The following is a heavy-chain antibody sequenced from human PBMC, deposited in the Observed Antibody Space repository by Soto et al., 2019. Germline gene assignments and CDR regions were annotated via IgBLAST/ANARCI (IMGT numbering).Heavy chain of an antibody. CDR1: GGSISSSNW. CDR3: ARAPVLGYCTNGVCYSNWFDP. Sequence: TLSLTCAVSGGSISSSNWWSWVRQPPGKGLEWIGEIYHSGSTNYNPSLKSRVTISVDKSKNQFSLKLSSVTAADTAVYYCARAPVLGYCTNGVCYSNWFDPWGQGTLVTVSS. J-gene: IGHJ5*02. CDR2: IYHSGST. D-gene: IGHD2-8*01. V-gene: IGHV4-4*02.